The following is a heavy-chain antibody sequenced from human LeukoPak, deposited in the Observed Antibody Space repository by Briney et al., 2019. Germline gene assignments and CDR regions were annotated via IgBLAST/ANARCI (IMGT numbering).Heavy chain of an antibody. D-gene: IGHD1-1*01. CDR3: ARTLGGTTSDY. CDR1: GFTFSSYA. J-gene: IGHJ4*02. V-gene: IGHV3-21*01. Sequence: PGGSLRLSCAASGFTFSSYAMSWVRQAPGKGLEWVSSISSSSSYIYYADSVKGRFTISRDNAKNSLYLQMNSLRAEDTAVYYCARTLGGTTSDYWGQGTLVTVSS. CDR2: ISSSSSYI.